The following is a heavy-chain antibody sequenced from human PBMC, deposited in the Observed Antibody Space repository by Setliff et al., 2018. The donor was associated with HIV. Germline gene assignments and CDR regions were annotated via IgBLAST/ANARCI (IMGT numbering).Heavy chain of an antibody. CDR1: GGTFSVYG. Sequence: SVKVSCKASGGTFSVYGVSWLRQAPGQGLEWVGGIITMFGTVKYARKFQGRVRITADEVTNIAYMDLSGLRYEDTAVYYCGSDFSGWYYFDMWGQGTLVTVS. D-gene: IGHD6-19*01. CDR2: IITMFGTV. J-gene: IGHJ4*02. CDR3: GSDFSGWYYFDM. V-gene: IGHV1-69*13.